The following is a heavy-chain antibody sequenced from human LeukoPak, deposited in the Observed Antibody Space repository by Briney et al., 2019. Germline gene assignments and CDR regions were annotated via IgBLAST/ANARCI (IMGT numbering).Heavy chain of an antibody. CDR3: ASLGGGVVEVAGTFDY. CDR1: GYTFTGYY. D-gene: IGHD3-16*01. V-gene: IGHV1-2*06. Sequence: ASVKVSCKASGYTFTGYYMHWVRQAPGQGLEWMGRINPNSGGTNYAQKFQGRVTMTRDTSISTAYMELSRLRSDGTAVYYCASLGGGVVEVAGTFDYWGQGTLVTVSS. CDR2: INPNSGGT. J-gene: IGHJ4*02.